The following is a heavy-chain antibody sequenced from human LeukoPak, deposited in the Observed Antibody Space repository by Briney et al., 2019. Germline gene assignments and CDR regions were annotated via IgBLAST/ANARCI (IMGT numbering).Heavy chain of an antibody. D-gene: IGHD2-2*01. Sequence: SETLSLTCTVSGGSISSYYWSWIRQPPGKGLEWIGYIYYSGSTNYNPSLKSRVTISVDTSKNQFSLKLSSVTAADTAVYYCARARIVVVPAAIDWFDPWGQGTLVTVSS. J-gene: IGHJ5*02. V-gene: IGHV4-59*12. CDR3: ARARIVVVPAAIDWFDP. CDR2: IYYSGST. CDR1: GGSISSYY.